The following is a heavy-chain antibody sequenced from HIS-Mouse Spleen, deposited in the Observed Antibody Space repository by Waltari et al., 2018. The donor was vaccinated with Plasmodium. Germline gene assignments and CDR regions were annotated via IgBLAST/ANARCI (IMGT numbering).Heavy chain of an antibody. D-gene: IGHD2-8*01. V-gene: IGHV1-8*01. J-gene: IGHJ3*02. CDR3: ASHTNLAFDI. Sequence: QVQLVQSGAEVKKPGASVKVSCKASGYTFTSYDINWVRQATGQGLEWMGWSNLNSGNTGYAQKVQGRGTMTRNTSISTAYMELSSLRSEDTAVYYCASHTNLAFDIWGQGTMVTVSS. CDR2: SNLNSGNT. CDR1: GYTFTSYD.